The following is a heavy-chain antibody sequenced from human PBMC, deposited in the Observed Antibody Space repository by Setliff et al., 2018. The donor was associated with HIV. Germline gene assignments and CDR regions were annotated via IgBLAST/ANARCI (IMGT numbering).Heavy chain of an antibody. CDR3: ARETRSFGGIDP. CDR1: GDSLSGYY. Sequence: SETLSLTCTVSGDSLSGYYWNWIRQPPGKGLEWIGYIYYSGRTDYNPSFRRRASISVDTSKNQFSLKVRSVTAADTAMYYCARETRSFGGIDPWGQGTLVTVSS. CDR2: IYYSGRT. D-gene: IGHD2-15*01. J-gene: IGHJ5*02. V-gene: IGHV4-59*12.